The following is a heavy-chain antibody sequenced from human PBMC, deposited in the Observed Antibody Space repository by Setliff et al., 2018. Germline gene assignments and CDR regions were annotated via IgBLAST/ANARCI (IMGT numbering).Heavy chain of an antibody. V-gene: IGHV4-38-2*02. J-gene: IGHJ6*02. Sequence: PSETLSLTCAVSGYSISTGYYWGWIRQPPGKGLEWIGSIYHSESPYYNPSLKSRVTISMDTSKNQFSLRLTSVTAADTAVYYCARDSVYSHAPYYYYYYGMDVWGQGTTVTVSS. CDR2: IYHSESP. CDR1: GYSISTGYY. CDR3: ARDSVYSHAPYYYYYYGMDV. D-gene: IGHD5-18*01.